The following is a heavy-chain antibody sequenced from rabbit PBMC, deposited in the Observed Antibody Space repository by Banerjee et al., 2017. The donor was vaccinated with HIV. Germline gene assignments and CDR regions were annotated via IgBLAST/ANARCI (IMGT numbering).Heavy chain of an antibody. CDR2: IGVGSAGT. V-gene: IGHV1S45*01. D-gene: IGHD6-1*01. J-gene: IGHJ4*01. CDR3: ARAQSAWYSNGYFGGADAPGYFHL. CDR1: GFSFSSGYY. Sequence: QEQLEESGGDLVKPGASLTLTCTASGFSFSSGYYMCWVRQAPGKGLEWTACIGVGSAGTHYASWAKGRFTISKTSSTTVTLQLNSLTAADTATYFCARAQSAWYSNGYFGGADAPGYFHLWGQGTLVTVS.